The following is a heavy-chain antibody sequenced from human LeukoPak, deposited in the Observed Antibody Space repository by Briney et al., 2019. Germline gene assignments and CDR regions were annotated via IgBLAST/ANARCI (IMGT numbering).Heavy chain of an antibody. Sequence: GGSRRLSCAASGFPFSSYGMHWVRQAPGKGLEWVAVLSYDGSNEYYADSVKGRFTISRDNSKNTLYLQMNSLRVEDTAVYYCAGSWFYRDYFEYWGQGTLVTVSS. V-gene: IGHV3-30*03. D-gene: IGHD3-10*01. J-gene: IGHJ4*02. CDR2: LSYDGSNE. CDR1: GFPFSSYG. CDR3: AGSWFYRDYFEY.